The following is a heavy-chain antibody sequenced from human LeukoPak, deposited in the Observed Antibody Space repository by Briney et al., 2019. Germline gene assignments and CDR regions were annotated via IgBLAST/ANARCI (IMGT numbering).Heavy chain of an antibody. V-gene: IGHV1-46*01. CDR3: ARLYPFLEWFYFDY. CDR2: INPSGGST. CDR1: GYTFTSYY. Sequence: GASVKVSCKASGYTFTSYYMHWVRQAPGQGLEWMGIINPSGGSTSYAQKFQGRVTMTRDTSKNQFSLKLSSVTAADTAVYYCARLYPFLEWFYFDYWGQGTLVTVSS. J-gene: IGHJ4*02. D-gene: IGHD3-3*02.